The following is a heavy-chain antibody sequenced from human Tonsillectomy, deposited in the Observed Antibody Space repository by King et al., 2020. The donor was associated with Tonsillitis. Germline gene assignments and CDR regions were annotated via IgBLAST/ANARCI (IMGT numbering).Heavy chain of an antibody. J-gene: IGHJ4*02. Sequence: QVPLQESGPGLVKPSQTLSLTCTVSGGSISRGFYYWSWIRQQPGRGLEWIGNIYYSGTTYPNPSLKSRLTMSVDTSNNQFSLKLTSVTAADTAIYYCAREMKIDDSGTYFYYFDYWGQGTHVTVSS. CDR1: GGSISRGFYY. V-gene: IGHV4-31*03. CDR2: IYYSGTT. D-gene: IGHD3-10*01. CDR3: AREMKIDDSGTYFYYFDY.